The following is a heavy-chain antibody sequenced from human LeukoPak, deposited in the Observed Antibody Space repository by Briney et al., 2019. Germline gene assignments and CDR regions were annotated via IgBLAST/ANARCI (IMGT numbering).Heavy chain of an antibody. CDR3: AREARSYYYGSGSYYNAYY. D-gene: IGHD3-10*01. J-gene: IGHJ4*02. CDR2: IIPIFGTA. Sequence: ASVKVSCKASGGTFSSYAISWVRQAPGQGLEWMGGIIPIFGTANYAQKSQGRVTITADESTSTAYMELSSLRSEDTAVYYCAREARSYYYGSGSYYNAYYWGQGTLVTVSS. V-gene: IGHV1-69*01. CDR1: GGTFSSYA.